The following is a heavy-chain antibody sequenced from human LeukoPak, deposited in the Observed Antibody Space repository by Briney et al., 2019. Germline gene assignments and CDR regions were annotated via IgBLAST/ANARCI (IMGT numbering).Heavy chain of an antibody. D-gene: IGHD3-22*01. J-gene: IGHJ4*02. CDR2: INPNSGGT. Sequence: ASVKVSCKASGYTFTCYYMHWVRQAPGQGLEWMGRINPNSGGTNYAQKFQGRVTMTRDTSISTAYMELSRLRSDDTAVYYCARLHYYDSSGYSLDYWGQGTLVTVSS. CDR3: ARLHYYDSSGYSLDY. V-gene: IGHV1-2*06. CDR1: GYTFTCYY.